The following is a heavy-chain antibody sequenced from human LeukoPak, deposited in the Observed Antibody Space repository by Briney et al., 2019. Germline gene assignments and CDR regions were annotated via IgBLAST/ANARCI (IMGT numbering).Heavy chain of an antibody. V-gene: IGHV4-34*01. Sequence: PSETLSLTCAVYGGSFSGHYWSWIRQPPGKGLEWIGEINHSGSTNYNPSLKSRVTISVDTSKNQFSLKLSSVTAADTAVYYCARGGYSYGYGYYYYYMDVWGKGTTVTVSS. J-gene: IGHJ6*03. CDR2: INHSGST. CDR1: GGSFSGHY. D-gene: IGHD5-18*01. CDR3: ARGGYSYGYGYYYYYMDV.